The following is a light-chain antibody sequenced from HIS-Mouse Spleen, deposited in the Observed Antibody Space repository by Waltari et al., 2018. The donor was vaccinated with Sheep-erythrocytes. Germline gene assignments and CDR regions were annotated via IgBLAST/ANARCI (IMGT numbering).Light chain of an antibody. V-gene: IGLV2-11*01. Sequence: QSALTQPRSVSGSPGQSVTISCTGTSRAVGGYNYVSWYQQHPGKAPKLMIYDVSKRPSGVPDRCSGSKSGNTASLTISGLQAEDEADYYCCSYAGSYTWVFGGGTKLTVL. CDR1: SRAVGGYNY. J-gene: IGLJ3*02. CDR3: CSYAGSYTWV. CDR2: DVS.